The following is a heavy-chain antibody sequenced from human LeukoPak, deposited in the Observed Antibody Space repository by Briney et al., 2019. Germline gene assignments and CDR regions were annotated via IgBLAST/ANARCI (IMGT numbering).Heavy chain of an antibody. D-gene: IGHD3-10*01. CDR1: GGSFSGYY. J-gene: IGHJ3*02. V-gene: IGHV4-34*01. CDR3: ARFGNTYDAFDI. Sequence: KPSETLSLTCAVYGGSFSGYYWSWIRQPPGKGLEWIGEINHSGSTNYNPSLKSRVTISVDTSKNQFSLKPSSVTAADTAVYYCARFGNTYDAFDIWGQGTMVTVSS. CDR2: INHSGST.